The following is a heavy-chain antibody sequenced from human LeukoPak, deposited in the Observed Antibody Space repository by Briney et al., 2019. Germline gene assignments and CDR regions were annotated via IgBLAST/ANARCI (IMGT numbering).Heavy chain of an antibody. CDR2: IDAAGKDK. J-gene: IGHJ4*01. CDR1: GFTFVDFY. CDR3: ARARPGLVFNYFDY. V-gene: IGHV3-7*01. Sequence: PGGSLRLSCKPSGFTFVDFYMSWVRQAPGKGLEWVANIDAAGKDKYYADSVKGRFTISRDNTQNSLYLDMTSLRAEDTATYFCARARPGLVFNYFDYWGQGVLVPVSS. D-gene: IGHD6-6*01.